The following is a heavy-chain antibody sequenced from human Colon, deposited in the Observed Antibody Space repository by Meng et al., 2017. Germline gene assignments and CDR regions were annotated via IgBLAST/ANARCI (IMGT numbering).Heavy chain of an antibody. CDR3: ARNPVIPDAGTFDF. D-gene: IGHD2-2*01. CDR1: GGSINSADYY. CDR2: IHSSGNT. J-gene: IGHJ4*02. Sequence: QVQLQESGPGVVKPSQTLSLTCTISGGSINSADYYWNWIRPSPGKGLEWLGYIHSSGNTYYTPSLKSRLTMSLDTSKNQFSLRLTSVTAADTAVYYCARNPVIPDAGTFDFWGQGALVTVSS. V-gene: IGHV4-30-4*01.